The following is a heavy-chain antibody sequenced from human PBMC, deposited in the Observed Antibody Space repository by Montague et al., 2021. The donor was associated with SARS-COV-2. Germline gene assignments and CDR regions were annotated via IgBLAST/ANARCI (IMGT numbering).Heavy chain of an antibody. CDR1: GASITSGDYY. CDR2: IYYGGST. V-gene: IGHV4-31*03. CDR3: ARESSRSAADL. J-gene: IGHJ5*02. D-gene: IGHD2-2*01. Sequence: TLSLTCTVSGASITSGDYYWVWIRHHPGKGLEWIGYIYYGGSTFYNPSLRPRVAISIDTSKNQFSLNLSSVTAADTATYYCARESSRSAADLWGQGTLVTVSS.